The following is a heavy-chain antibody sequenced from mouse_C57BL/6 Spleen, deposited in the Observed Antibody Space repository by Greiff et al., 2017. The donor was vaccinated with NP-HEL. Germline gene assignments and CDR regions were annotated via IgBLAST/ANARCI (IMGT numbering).Heavy chain of an antibody. CDR3: ARARLRAMDY. CDR2: ISYDGSN. J-gene: IGHJ4*01. D-gene: IGHD1-1*01. CDR1: GYSITSGYY. V-gene: IGHV3-6*01. Sequence: ESGPGLVKPSQSLSLTCSVTGYSITSGYYWNWIRQFPGNKLEWMGYISYDGSNNYNPSLKNRISITRDTSKNQFFLKLNSVTTEDTATYYCARARLRAMDYWGQGTSVTVSS.